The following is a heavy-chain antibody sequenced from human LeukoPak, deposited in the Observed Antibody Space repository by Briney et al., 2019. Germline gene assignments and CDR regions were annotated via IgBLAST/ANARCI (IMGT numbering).Heavy chain of an antibody. J-gene: IGHJ6*03. CDR2: IYTSGST. V-gene: IGHV4-4*07. D-gene: IGHD1-7*01. CDR3: ARGITGTTGANYYYYHMDV. CDR1: GGSISSYY. Sequence: SETLSLTCTVSGGSISSYYWSWIRQPAGKGLEWIVRIYTSGSTNYNPSLKSRVTMPVYTSKNQFSLKLSSVTDEEKAVYYCARGITGTTGANYYYYHMDVWGKGTTVTVSS.